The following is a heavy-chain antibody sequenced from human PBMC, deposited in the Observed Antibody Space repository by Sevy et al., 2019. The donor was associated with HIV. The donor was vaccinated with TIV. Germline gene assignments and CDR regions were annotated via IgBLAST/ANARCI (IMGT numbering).Heavy chain of an antibody. CDR2: ISSSSSYI. Sequence: GGSLRLSCAASGFTFSSYSMNWVRQAPGKGLEWVSSISSSSSYIYYADSVKGRFTISRDNAKNSLYLQMNSLRAEDTAVYYCARAYSSGWDQYFQHWGQGTLVTVSS. D-gene: IGHD6-19*01. J-gene: IGHJ1*01. CDR3: ARAYSSGWDQYFQH. V-gene: IGHV3-21*01. CDR1: GFTFSSYS.